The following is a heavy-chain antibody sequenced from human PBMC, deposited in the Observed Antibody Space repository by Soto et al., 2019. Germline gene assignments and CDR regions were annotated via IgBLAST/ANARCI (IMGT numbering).Heavy chain of an antibody. CDR2: IIPIFGTA. Sequence: ASVKVSCKASGGTFSSYAISWVRQAPGQGLEWMGGIIPIFGTANYAQKFQGRVTITADESTSTAYMELSSLRSEDTAVYYCARVLHIVYDAFDIWGQGTMVTVSS. CDR1: GGTFSSYA. J-gene: IGHJ3*02. CDR3: ARVLHIVYDAFDI. D-gene: IGHD2-15*01. V-gene: IGHV1-69*13.